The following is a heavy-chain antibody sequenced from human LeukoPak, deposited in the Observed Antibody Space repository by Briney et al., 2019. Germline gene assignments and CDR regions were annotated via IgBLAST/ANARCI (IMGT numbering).Heavy chain of an antibody. J-gene: IGHJ3*02. CDR2: ISSNGYNT. V-gene: IGHV3-64D*09. Sequence: SGGSLRLSCSASGFTFSSYAMHWVRQAPGKGLEHVSVISSNGYNTYYADSMKGRFTISRDNSKNTLYLQMSSLRVEDTAVYCCVKGGEYSSSASDIWGQGTMVTVSS. CDR1: GFTFSSYA. CDR3: VKGGEYSSSASDI. D-gene: IGHD6-13*01.